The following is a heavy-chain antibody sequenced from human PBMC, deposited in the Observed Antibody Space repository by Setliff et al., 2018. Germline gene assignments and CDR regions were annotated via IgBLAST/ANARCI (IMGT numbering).Heavy chain of an antibody. D-gene: IGHD3-10*01. CDR3: ASTNFLPRGFGYYYGSVKMGV. J-gene: IGHJ6*04. CDR2: IYHSGST. V-gene: IGHV4-39*07. CDR1: GGSISSSSYY. Sequence: SETLSLTCTVSGGSISSSSYYWGWIRQPPGKGLEWIGSIYHSGSTNYNPSLKSRVTISVDTSKNQFSLKLSSVTAADTAVYYCASTNFLPRGFGYYYGSVKMGVWGKGTTVTVSS.